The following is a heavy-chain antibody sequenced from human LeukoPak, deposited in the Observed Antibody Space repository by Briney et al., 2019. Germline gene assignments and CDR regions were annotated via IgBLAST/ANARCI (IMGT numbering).Heavy chain of an antibody. D-gene: IGHD3-10*01. Sequence: GASVKVSCKASGYSFTSYYMHWVRQAPGQGLEWMGFINPSGSSAAYAQKFQGRVTMTRDMSTSTVYMELSSLRSEDTAVYYCARDAHGDYYYYMDVWGKGTTVTVSS. J-gene: IGHJ6*03. V-gene: IGHV1-46*01. CDR1: GYSFTSYY. CDR3: ARDAHGDYYYYMDV. CDR2: INPSGSSA.